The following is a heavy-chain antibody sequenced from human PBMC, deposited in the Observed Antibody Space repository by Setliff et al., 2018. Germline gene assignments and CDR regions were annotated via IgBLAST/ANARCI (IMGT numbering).Heavy chain of an antibody. V-gene: IGHV1-69*08. CDR2: IMPIFGST. J-gene: IGHJ4*02. D-gene: IGHD7-27*01. Sequence: GASVKVSCKASGGSFSSFSIHWVRQAPGQGLEWMGRIMPIFGSTNYAQNFQGRVTITADKSTSTAYMDLSSLRSDDTAVYYCARGPNSFDYWGQGTLVTVSS. CDR3: ARGPNSFDY. CDR1: GGSFSSFS.